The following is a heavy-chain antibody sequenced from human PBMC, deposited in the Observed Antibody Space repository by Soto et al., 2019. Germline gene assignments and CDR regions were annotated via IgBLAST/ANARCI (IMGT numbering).Heavy chain of an antibody. CDR1: GGSISGSSYY. D-gene: IGHD2-2*01. V-gene: IGHV4-39*01. CDR3: ASGGSVPAAAIHY. J-gene: IGHJ4*02. CDR2: IYYSGST. Sequence: PSETLSLTCTVSGGSISGSSYYWGWIRQPPGKGLEWIGSIYYSGSTYYNPSLKSRVTISVDTSKNQFSLKLSSVTAADTAVYYCASGGSVPAAAIHYWGQGTLVTVSS.